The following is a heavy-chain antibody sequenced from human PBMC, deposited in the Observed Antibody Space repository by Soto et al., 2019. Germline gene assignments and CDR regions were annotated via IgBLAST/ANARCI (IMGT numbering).Heavy chain of an antibody. Sequence: GGSLRLSCAASGFTFNNHAMSWVRQAPGKGLEWVAAISGSGGSTDYADSVKGRFIISRDNSKNTLYLQMNSLRVEDTAVYYCAKQKGYNYGSLDYWGQGTLVTVSS. J-gene: IGHJ4*02. CDR2: ISGSGGST. CDR3: AKQKGYNYGSLDY. CDR1: GFTFNNHA. D-gene: IGHD5-18*01. V-gene: IGHV3-23*01.